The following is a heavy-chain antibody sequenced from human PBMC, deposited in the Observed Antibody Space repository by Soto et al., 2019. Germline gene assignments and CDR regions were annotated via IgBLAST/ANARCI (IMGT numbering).Heavy chain of an antibody. J-gene: IGHJ6*03. D-gene: IGHD2-2*01. Sequence: GGSLRLSCAASGFTFDDYAMHWVRQAPGKGLEWVSGISWNSGSIGYADSVKGRFTISRDNAKNSLYLQMNSLRAEDTALYYCAKVGTDIVVVPAARYYYYYMDVWGKGTTVTVSS. CDR1: GFTFDDYA. CDR2: ISWNSGSI. V-gene: IGHV3-9*01. CDR3: AKVGTDIVVVPAARYYYYYMDV.